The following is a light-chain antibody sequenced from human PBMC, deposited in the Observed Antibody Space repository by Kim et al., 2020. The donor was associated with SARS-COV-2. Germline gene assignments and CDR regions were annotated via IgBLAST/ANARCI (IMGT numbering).Light chain of an antibody. CDR3: QQRRDWPSFT. CDR2: DAS. Sequence: APGERATLSCRASQSVSNYLAWYQQKPGQAPRLVIYDASNRATGIPARFSGSGFGTDFTLTISSLEPEDFAVYYCQQRRDWPSFTFGGGSKVEIK. J-gene: IGKJ4*01. CDR1: QSVSNY. V-gene: IGKV3-11*01.